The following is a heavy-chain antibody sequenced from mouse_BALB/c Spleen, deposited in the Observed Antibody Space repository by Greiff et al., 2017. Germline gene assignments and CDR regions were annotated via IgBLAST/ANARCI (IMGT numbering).Heavy chain of an antibody. D-gene: IGHD2-13*01. CDR1: GYSITSGYY. J-gene: IGHJ4*01. CDR2: ISYDGSN. Sequence: DVQLQESGPGLVKPSQSLSLTCSVTGYSITSGYYWNWIRQFPGNKLEWMGYISYDGSNNYNPSLKNRISITRDTSKNQFFLKLNSVTTEDTATYYGARAGRDYSYAMDYWGQGTSVTVSS. CDR3: ARAGRDYSYAMDY. V-gene: IGHV3-6*02.